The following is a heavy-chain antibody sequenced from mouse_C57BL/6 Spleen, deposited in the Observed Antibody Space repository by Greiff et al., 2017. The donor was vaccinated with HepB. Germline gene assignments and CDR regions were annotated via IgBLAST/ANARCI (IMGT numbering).Heavy chain of an antibody. V-gene: IGHV1-22*01. D-gene: IGHD1-1*01. CDR1: GYTFTDYN. CDR2: INPNNGGT. CDR3: ARSIYYYGSSRSYWYFDV. Sequence: EVKLMESGPELVKPGASVKMSCKASGYTFTDYNMHWVKQSHGKSLEWIGYINPNNGGTSYNQKFKGKATLTVNKSSSTAYMELRSLTSEDSAGYYCARSIYYYGSSRSYWYFDVWGTGTTVTVSS. J-gene: IGHJ1*03.